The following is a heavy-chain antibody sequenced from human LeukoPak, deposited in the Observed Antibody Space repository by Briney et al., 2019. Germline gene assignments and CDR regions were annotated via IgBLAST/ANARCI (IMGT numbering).Heavy chain of an antibody. V-gene: IGHV3-23*01. D-gene: IGHD3-3*02. CDR1: GWSLSSDA. Sequence: RKLCGVAYGWSLSSDAMSRDGQSPGKRLKVEATITGSAGSTYYAAAMKGRFTVSRDYSQNTLYLHMNSLRAEDTATYYCAKSPHAHFNAGWYFDLWGRGTLVTVSS. CDR2: ITGSAGST. CDR3: AKSPHAHFNAGWYFDL. J-gene: IGHJ2*01.